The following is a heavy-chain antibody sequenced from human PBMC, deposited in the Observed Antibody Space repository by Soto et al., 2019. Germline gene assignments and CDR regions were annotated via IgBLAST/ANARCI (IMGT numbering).Heavy chain of an antibody. CDR3: ARQDGSTWPFDY. V-gene: IGHV5-51*01. D-gene: IGHD6-13*01. CDR1: GYSFTNYW. CDR2: IYPADSDT. J-gene: IGHJ4*02. Sequence: GESLKISCKASGYSFTNYWIGWVRQMPEKGLEWMGIIYPADSDTRYSPSFQGQVTISADKSISTAYLQWSSLKASDSAMYFCARQDGSTWPFDYWGQGTLVTVSS.